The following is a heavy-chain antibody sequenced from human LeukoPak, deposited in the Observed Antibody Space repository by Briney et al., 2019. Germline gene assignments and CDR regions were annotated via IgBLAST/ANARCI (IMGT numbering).Heavy chain of an antibody. CDR2: IYPGDSDT. V-gene: IGHV5-51*01. CDR3: ARPRRSKSYYYYGMDV. J-gene: IGHJ6*02. CDR1: GYSLTSYW. Sequence: GESLKISCKGSGYSLTSYWIGWVRQMPGKGLEWMGIIYPGDSDTRYSPSFQGQVTISADKSISTAYLQWSSLKASDTAMYYCARPRRSKSYYYYGMDVWGQGTTVTVSS.